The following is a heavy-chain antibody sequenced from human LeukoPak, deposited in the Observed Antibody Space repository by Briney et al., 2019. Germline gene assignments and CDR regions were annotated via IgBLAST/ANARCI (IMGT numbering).Heavy chain of an antibody. D-gene: IGHD3-3*01. Sequence: GASVKVSRKTSGYSFTVYYIHWVRQAPGQGLGWVGGITTKSGRTSSARKFQGRVTMTRDPSITTVYMDMAWLTSDDTAIYFCARADFVDAGPYLIGPWGQGTLLTVSS. CDR3: ARADFVDAGPYLIGP. V-gene: IGHV1-2*02. CDR2: ITTKSGRT. CDR1: GYSFTVYY. J-gene: IGHJ5*02.